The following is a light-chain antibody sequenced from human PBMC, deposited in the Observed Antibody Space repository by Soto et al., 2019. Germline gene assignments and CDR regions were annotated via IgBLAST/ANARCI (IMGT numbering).Light chain of an antibody. V-gene: IGLV4-69*01. J-gene: IGLJ3*02. CDR1: SEHSTYA. CDR3: QTWGTGIQV. CDR2: LNSDGSH. Sequence: LVLTQSPSASASLGASVKLTCTLSSEHSTYAIAWHQQQPEKGPRYLMKLNSDGSHSKGDGMPDRFSGSSSGAERYLTISSLQSEDEAVYYCQTWGTGIQVFGGGTKVTVL.